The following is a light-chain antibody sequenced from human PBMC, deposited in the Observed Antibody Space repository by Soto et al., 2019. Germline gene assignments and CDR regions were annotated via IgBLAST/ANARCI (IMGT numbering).Light chain of an antibody. J-gene: IGKJ2*01. CDR2: GAF. CDR1: QSVSSSY. Sequence: EIVLTQSPGTLSLSPGERATLSCRASQSVSSSYLAWYHQKPGQAPRLLIYGAFSRATGIPDRFSGSGSGTDFTLIISRLEAEDFAVNCCQSYDGSRYTFGQGTKLEFK. V-gene: IGKV3-20*01. CDR3: QSYDGSRYT.